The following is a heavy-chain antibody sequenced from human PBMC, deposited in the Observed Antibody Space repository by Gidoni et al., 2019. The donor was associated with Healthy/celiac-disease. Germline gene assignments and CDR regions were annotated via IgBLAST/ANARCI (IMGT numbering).Heavy chain of an antibody. CDR1: GFTFSSYG. V-gene: IGHV3-30*18. J-gene: IGHJ4*02. CDR2: ISYDGSNK. Sequence: QVQLVESGGGVVQPGRSLRLSCAASGFTFSSYGMHWVRQAPGKGLEWVAVISYDGSNKYYADSVKGRFTISRDNSKNTLYLQMNSLRAEDTAVYYCAKGKFPDFWSGYSSVGLDYWGQGTLVTVSS. CDR3: AKGKFPDFWSGYSSVGLDY. D-gene: IGHD3-3*01.